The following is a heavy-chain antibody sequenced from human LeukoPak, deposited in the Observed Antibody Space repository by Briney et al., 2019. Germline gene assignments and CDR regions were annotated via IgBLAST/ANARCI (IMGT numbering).Heavy chain of an antibody. CDR1: GFTFSSYA. CDR3: ARDPQWLSYFDY. J-gene: IGHJ4*02. D-gene: IGHD3-22*01. CDR2: ISYDGSNK. V-gene: IGHV3-30-3*01. Sequence: GGSLRLSCAASGFTFSSYAMHWVRQAPGKGLEWVAVISYDGSNKYYADSVKGRFTISRDNSKNTLYLQMNSLRAEDTAVYYCARDPQWLSYFDYWDQGTLVTVSS.